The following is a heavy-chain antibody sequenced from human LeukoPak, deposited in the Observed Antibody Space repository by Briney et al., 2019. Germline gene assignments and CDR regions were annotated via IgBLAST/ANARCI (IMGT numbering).Heavy chain of an antibody. CDR3: ARDPMVRGQPGGY. CDR2: ISTTSSYI. D-gene: IGHD3-10*01. CDR1: GFTFSSYS. J-gene: IGHJ4*02. V-gene: IGHV3-21*01. Sequence: PGGSLRLSCAASGFTFSSYSMNWVRQAPGKGLEWVSSISTTSSYIYYADSVKGRFTISRDNAKNSLYLQMNSLRAEDTAVYYCARDPMVRGQPGGYWGQGTLVTVSS.